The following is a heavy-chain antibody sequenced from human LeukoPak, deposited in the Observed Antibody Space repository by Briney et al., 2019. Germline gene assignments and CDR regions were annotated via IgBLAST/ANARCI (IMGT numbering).Heavy chain of an antibody. CDR3: AKRLIYYSKTLGMQLGPDDAFDI. D-gene: IGHD3-10*01. Sequence: GESLQISSHASAFVSSSSWFGWVRHKPGKGLVCMVIIFTRDSEARYIPSFEGHGTFSVSKSTKTAYVLWISLKAADTAVYYFAKRLIYYSKTLGMQLGPDDAFDIWGQGTTVTVSS. CDR1: AFVSSSSW. V-gene: IGHV5-51*01. J-gene: IGHJ3*02. CDR2: IFTRDSEA.